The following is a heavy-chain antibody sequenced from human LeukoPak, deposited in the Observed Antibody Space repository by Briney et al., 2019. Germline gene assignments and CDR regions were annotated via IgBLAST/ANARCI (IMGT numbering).Heavy chain of an antibody. CDR2: IYPGDSDT. CDR1: GYIFTSYW. J-gene: IGHJ4*02. V-gene: IGHV5-51*01. D-gene: IGHD3-10*01. Sequence: GESLKISCKGSGYIFTSYWIGWVRQMPGKGLEWMGIIYPGDSDTRYSPSFQGQVTISADKSISTAYLQWSSLKASDTAMYYCARVPLLWFGESQYYFDYWGQGTLVTVSS. CDR3: ARVPLLWFGESQYYFDY.